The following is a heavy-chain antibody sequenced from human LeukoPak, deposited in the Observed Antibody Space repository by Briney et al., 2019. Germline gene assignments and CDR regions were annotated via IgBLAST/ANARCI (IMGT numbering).Heavy chain of an antibody. V-gene: IGHV4-61*02. D-gene: IGHD6-13*01. CDR1: GGSISSGSYY. CDR2: IYTSGST. J-gene: IGHJ5*02. CDR3: ARGPHSSWSQNNWFGP. Sequence: SETLSLTCTVSGGSISSGSYYWSWIRQPAGKGLEWIGRIYTSGSTNYNPSLKSRVTISVDTSKNQFSLKLSSVTAADTAVYYCARGPHSSWSQNNWFGPWGQGTLVTVSS.